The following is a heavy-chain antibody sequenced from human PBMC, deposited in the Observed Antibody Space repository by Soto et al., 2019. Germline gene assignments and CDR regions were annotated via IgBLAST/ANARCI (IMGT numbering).Heavy chain of an antibody. J-gene: IGHJ5*02. CDR2: IIPIYETV. V-gene: IGHV1-69*01. Sequence: QVSLVQSGAEVKKAGSSVKVSCKASEGTFSSYGISWVRQAPGQGLEWMGGIIPIYETVTYAQRFQGRLTISADESTSTAYMELSSLRPDDTAVYYCARDLVGTAKCLDPWGQGTLVTVSS. D-gene: IGHD2-21*02. CDR3: ARDLVGTAKCLDP. CDR1: EGTFSSYG.